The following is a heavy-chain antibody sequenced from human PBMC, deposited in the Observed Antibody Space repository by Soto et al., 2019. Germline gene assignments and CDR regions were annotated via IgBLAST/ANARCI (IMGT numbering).Heavy chain of an antibody. J-gene: IGHJ4*02. V-gene: IGHV3-23*01. CDR1: GFSFSSYA. D-gene: IGHD1-26*01. Sequence: EVQLLESGGGLVQPGGSLRLSCAASGFSFSSYAMSWVRQAPGKGLEWVSAISGGGGSTYSADSVKGRFTISRDNSKNTLNLQMNSLRAEDTAVYYCAKDISGSYYDFDYWGQGTLVTVSS. CDR3: AKDISGSYYDFDY. CDR2: ISGGGGST.